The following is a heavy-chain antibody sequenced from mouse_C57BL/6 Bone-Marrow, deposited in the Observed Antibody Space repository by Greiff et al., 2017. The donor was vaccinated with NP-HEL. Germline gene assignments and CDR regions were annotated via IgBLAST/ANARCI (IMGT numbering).Heavy chain of an antibody. V-gene: IGHV1-81*01. Sequence: VQLQQSGAELARPGASVKLSCKASGYTFTSYGISWVKQRTGQGLEWIGEIYPRSGNTYYNEKFKGKATLTADKSSSTAYMELRSLTSEDSAVYFCARERKVLLLSSYYAMDYWGQGTSVTVSS. CDR3: ARERKVLLLSSYYAMDY. J-gene: IGHJ4*01. D-gene: IGHD1-1*01. CDR1: GYTFTSYG. CDR2: IYPRSGNT.